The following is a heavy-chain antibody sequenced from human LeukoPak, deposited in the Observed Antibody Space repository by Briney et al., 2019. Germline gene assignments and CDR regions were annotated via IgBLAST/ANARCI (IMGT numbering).Heavy chain of an antibody. CDR1: GFTFSSYA. CDR2: ISYDGSNK. V-gene: IGHV3-30-3*01. CDR3: ARGHHMTTVISNAFDI. D-gene: IGHD4-17*01. J-gene: IGHJ3*02. Sequence: PGGSLRLSCAASGFTFSSYAMHWVREAPGKGLEWVAVISYDGSNKYYADSVKGRFTISRDNSKNTLYLQMNSLRAEDTAVYYCARGHHMTTVISNAFDIWGQGTMVTVSS.